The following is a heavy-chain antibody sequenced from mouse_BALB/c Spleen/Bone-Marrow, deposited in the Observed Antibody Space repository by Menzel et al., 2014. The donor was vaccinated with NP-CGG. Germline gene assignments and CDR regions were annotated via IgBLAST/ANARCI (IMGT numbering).Heavy chain of an antibody. CDR2: INPSNGRN. Sequence: VQLQQSGAELVKPGASVRLSCKASGYSFTSYWIHWVKQRPGQGLEWIGEINPSNGRNNYNEKFKNKATLTVDKSSSTAYMQLSSLTSEDSAVYYCARHDGPAWFAYWGQGTLVTVSA. J-gene: IGHJ3*01. V-gene: IGHV1S81*02. CDR3: ARHDGPAWFAY. CDR1: GYSFTSYW.